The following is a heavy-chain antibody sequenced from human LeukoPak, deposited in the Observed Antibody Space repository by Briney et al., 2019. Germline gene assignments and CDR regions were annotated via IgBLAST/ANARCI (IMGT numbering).Heavy chain of an antibody. J-gene: IGHJ4*02. D-gene: IGHD6-13*01. CDR2: ISSGSSTI. CDR3: ARDVGYGSRMSYFDY. Sequence: PGGSLRLSCEASGFTFNSYSMNWVRQAPGNGLEWVSYISSGSSTIYYADSVKGRFTISRDNAKNSLYLQMNSLRDEDTAVYYCARDVGYGSRMSYFDYWGQGTLVTVSS. CDR1: GFTFNSYS. V-gene: IGHV3-48*02.